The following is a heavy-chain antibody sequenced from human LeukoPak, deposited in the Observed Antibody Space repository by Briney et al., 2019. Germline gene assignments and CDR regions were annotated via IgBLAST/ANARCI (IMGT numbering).Heavy chain of an antibody. CDR2: IETDGDQR. D-gene: IGHD5-12*01. V-gene: IGHV3-7*01. CDR3: AGDIPSGFYTPDY. J-gene: IGHJ4*02. Sequence: GGSLRLSCVASGFTFSDYWMSWVRQAPGMGLEWVANIETDGDQRNYVDSVKGRFTISRDNARNSLYLQMNSLRVEDTAVYYCAGDIPSGFYTPDYWGRGTLVTVSS. CDR1: GFTFSDYW.